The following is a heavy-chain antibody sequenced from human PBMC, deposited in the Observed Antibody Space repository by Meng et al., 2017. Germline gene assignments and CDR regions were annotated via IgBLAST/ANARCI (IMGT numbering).Heavy chain of an antibody. Sequence: GESLKISCAASGFTFDDYTMHWVRQAPGKGLEWVSLISWDGGSTYYADSVKGRFTISRDNSKNSLYLQMNSLRTEDTALYYCAKDSVSVAGTLYAPLNYWGQATLVTVSS. J-gene: IGHJ4*02. CDR1: GFTFDDYT. V-gene: IGHV3-43*01. D-gene: IGHD6-19*01. CDR2: ISWDGGST. CDR3: AKDSVSVAGTLYAPLNY.